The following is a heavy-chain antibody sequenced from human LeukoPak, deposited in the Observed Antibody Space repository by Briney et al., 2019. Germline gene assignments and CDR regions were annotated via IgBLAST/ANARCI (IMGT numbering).Heavy chain of an antibody. CDR1: GDSVSSNSAA. V-gene: IGHV6-1*01. CDR3: ARDLEDIVATIADAFDI. CDR2: TYYRSKWYN. J-gene: IGHJ3*02. D-gene: IGHD5-12*01. Sequence: SQTLSLTCAISGDSVSSNSAAWNWIRQSPSRGLEWLGRTYYRSKWYNDYAISVKSRITINPDTSKNQFSLQLNSVTPEDTAVYYCARDLEDIVATIADAFDIWGQGTMVTVSS.